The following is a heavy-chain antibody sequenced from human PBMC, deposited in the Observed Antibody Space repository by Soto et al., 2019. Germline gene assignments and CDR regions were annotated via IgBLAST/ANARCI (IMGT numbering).Heavy chain of an antibody. Sequence: SGPTLVNPTQTLTLTCTFSGVSLSTSGMCVSWIRQPPGKALEWLALIDWNDDKYYSTSLKSRLTISRDTSKTQVVLTVTNMDPVDTATYYCARSSGYYYYYGVDVWGQGTSVTV. CDR2: IDWNDDK. J-gene: IGHJ6*02. CDR3: ARSSGYYYYYGVDV. V-gene: IGHV2-70*01. D-gene: IGHD6-19*01. CDR1: GVSLSTSGMC.